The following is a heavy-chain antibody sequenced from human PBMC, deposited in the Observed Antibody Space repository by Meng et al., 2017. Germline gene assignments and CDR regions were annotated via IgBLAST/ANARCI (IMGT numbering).Heavy chain of an antibody. CDR3: ASDLPDYYDSSGYPY. CDR1: GGTFSSYA. Sequence: VQLGPSVAEVKKPGSLVKVSCKASGGTFSSYAISWVRQAPGQGLEWMGGIIPIFGTANYAQKFQGRVTITADKSTSTAYMELSSLRSEDTAVYYCASDLPDYYDSSGYPYWGQGTLVTVSS. J-gene: IGHJ4*02. V-gene: IGHV1-69*06. CDR2: IIPIFGTA. D-gene: IGHD3-22*01.